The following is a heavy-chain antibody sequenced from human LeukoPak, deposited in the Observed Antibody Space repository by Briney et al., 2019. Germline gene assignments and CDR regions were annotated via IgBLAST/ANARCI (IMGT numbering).Heavy chain of an antibody. Sequence: PGRSLRLSCAASGFTFSSYGMHWVRQAPGKGLEWVAVISYDGSNKYYADSVKGRFTISRDNSKNTLYLQMNSLRAEDTAVYYCAKEKRYYDSIRAAFDIWGQGTMVTVFS. J-gene: IGHJ3*02. D-gene: IGHD3-22*01. CDR1: GFTFSSYG. CDR2: ISYDGSNK. V-gene: IGHV3-30*18. CDR3: AKEKRYYDSIRAAFDI.